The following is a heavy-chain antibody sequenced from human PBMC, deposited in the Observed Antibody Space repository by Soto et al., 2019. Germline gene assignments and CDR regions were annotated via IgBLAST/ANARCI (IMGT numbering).Heavy chain of an antibody. CDR1: GYTFTSYD. V-gene: IGHV1-8*01. CDR3: ARGLRLFVVVVAATNWGPDY. J-gene: IGHJ4*02. D-gene: IGHD2-15*01. Sequence: ASVKVSCKASGYTFTSYDINWVRQATGQGLEWLGWMNPNSGNTGYAQKFQGRVTMTRNTSISTAYMELSSLRSEDTAVYYCARGLRLFVVVVAATNWGPDYWGQGTLVTVSS. CDR2: MNPNSGNT.